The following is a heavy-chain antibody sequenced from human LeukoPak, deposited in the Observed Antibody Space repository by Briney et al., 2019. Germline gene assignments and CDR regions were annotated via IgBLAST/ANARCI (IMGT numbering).Heavy chain of an antibody. V-gene: IGHV3-33*01. CDR2: IWYDGSSK. J-gene: IGHJ5*02. CDR1: GFTFSSYG. Sequence: PGGSLRLSCAASGFTFSSYGMHWVRQAPGKGLEWVAVIWYDGSSKYYADSVKGRFTISRDNSKNTLYLQMNSLRAEDTAVYYCDLAVAGTWFDHWGQGTLVTVSS. CDR3: DLAVAGTWFDH. D-gene: IGHD6-19*01.